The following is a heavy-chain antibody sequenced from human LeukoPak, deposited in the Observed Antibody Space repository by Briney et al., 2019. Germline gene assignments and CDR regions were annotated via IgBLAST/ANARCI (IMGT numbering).Heavy chain of an antibody. J-gene: IGHJ2*01. CDR1: GLTFSSSD. CDR2: ITAGGGWT. Sequence: GGSLRLSCAASGLTFSSSDMTWVRQAPGKGLEWVSSITAGGGWTNYADSVRGRFSISRDNSKNTLYLQLNSLRAEDTAVFYCAAGYSSSSSWSFDLWGRGTLVTVSS. D-gene: IGHD6-6*01. CDR3: AAGYSSSSSWSFDL. V-gene: IGHV3-23*01.